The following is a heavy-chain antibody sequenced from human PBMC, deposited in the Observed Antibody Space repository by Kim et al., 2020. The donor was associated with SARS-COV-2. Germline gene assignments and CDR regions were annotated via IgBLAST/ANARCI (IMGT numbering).Heavy chain of an antibody. CDR1: GFTLTNYG. Sequence: ASVKVSCKASGFTLTNYGVTWVRKAPGQGLEWMGRISANNGHTMYAEKFQGRVTMTTDTSTSISYMELRSLTSDDTALYYCARGGPGYSWYVDLWGQGTQVTVSS. CDR2: ISANNGHT. D-gene: IGHD1-1*01. CDR3: ARGGPGYSWYVDL. V-gene: IGHV1-18*01. J-gene: IGHJ4*02.